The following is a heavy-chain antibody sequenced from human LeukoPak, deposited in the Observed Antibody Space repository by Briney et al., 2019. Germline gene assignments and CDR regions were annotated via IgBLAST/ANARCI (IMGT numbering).Heavy chain of an antibody. CDR1: GFIXGGYA. Sequence: LRLSXXXSGFIXGGYAMHWVRQAPGKGLQWLAVISYDGGKTYYADSVEGRFTISRDNSKSTVYLEINSLRSEDTAIYYCARGFNDFWSGSQLEYWGQGTLVTVSS. J-gene: IGHJ4*02. CDR3: ARGFNDFWSGSQLEY. D-gene: IGHD3-3*01. CDR2: ISYDGGKT. V-gene: IGHV3-30-3*01.